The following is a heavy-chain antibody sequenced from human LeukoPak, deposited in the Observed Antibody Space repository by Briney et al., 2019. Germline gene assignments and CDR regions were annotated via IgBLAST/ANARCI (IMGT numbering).Heavy chain of an antibody. CDR2: ISGSGGRT. D-gene: IGHD3-10*01. Sequence: GGSLRLSCAASGFTFSNYAMSWVRQAPGKGLEWVSVISGSGGRTYYADSVNGRFTISRDNSRNTGYLQMTSLRAEDTAVYYCASRGHVGSGTYSPYDYWGQGTLVTVSS. CDR1: GFTFSNYA. V-gene: IGHV3-23*01. J-gene: IGHJ4*02. CDR3: ASRGHVGSGTYSPYDY.